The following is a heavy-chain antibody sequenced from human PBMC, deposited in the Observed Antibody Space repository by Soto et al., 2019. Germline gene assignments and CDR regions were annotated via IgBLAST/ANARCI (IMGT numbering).Heavy chain of an antibody. CDR2: INPSGGST. D-gene: IGHD5-12*01. Sequence: GASVKVSCKASGYTFTSYYMHWVRQAPGQGLEWMGIINPSGGSTSYAQKFQGRVTMTRDTSTSTVYMELSSLRSEDTAVYYCAREGKRGYSGYGLYYYGMDVWGQGTTVTVSS. V-gene: IGHV1-46*01. J-gene: IGHJ6*02. CDR3: AREGKRGYSGYGLYYYGMDV. CDR1: GYTFTSYY.